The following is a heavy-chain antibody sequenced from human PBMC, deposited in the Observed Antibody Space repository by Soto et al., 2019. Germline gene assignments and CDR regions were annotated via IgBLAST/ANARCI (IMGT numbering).Heavy chain of an antibody. D-gene: IGHD2-21*02. Sequence: QVQLQESGPGLVKPSQTLSLTCTVSGGSISSGDYYWSWIRQPPGKGLEWIGYIYHTGITFYKSSLRSSVTISVDTSKNQLSLKLRSVTAADTAVYYCATYVVGTAIGMGWFDPWGQGTQVSVSS. CDR1: GGSISSGDYY. CDR3: ATYVVGTAIGMGWFDP. CDR2: IYHTGIT. J-gene: IGHJ5*02. V-gene: IGHV4-30-4*01.